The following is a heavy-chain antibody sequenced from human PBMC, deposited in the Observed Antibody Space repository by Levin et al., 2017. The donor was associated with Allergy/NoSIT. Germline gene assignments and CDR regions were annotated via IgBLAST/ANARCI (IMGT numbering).Heavy chain of an antibody. CDR3: AKDQSRIAVAGTPYYYGMDV. J-gene: IGHJ6*02. D-gene: IGHD6-19*01. Sequence: GESLKISCAASGFTFSSYGMHWVRQAPGKGLEWVAVISYDGSNKYYADSVKGRFTISRDNSKNTLYLQMNSLRAEDTAVYYCAKDQSRIAVAGTPYYYGMDVWGQGTTVTVSS. CDR2: ISYDGSNK. V-gene: IGHV3-30*18. CDR1: GFTFSSYG.